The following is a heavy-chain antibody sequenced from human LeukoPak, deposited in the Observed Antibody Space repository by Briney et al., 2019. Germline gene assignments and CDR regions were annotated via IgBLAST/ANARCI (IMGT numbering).Heavy chain of an antibody. CDR3: AKDRNDVLFNY. J-gene: IGHJ4*02. CDR1: GFTFSSYA. Sequence: GGSLRLSCAASGFTFSSYAMSWVRQAPGKGLEWVSAISGSGGSTYYADSVKGRFTTSRDNSKNTLYLQMNSLRAEDTAVYYCAKDRNDVLFNYWGQGTLVTVSS. V-gene: IGHV3-23*01. CDR2: ISGSGGST. D-gene: IGHD1-1*01.